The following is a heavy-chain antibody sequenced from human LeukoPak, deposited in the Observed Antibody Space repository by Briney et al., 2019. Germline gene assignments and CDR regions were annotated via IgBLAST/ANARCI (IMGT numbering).Heavy chain of an antibody. CDR1: GYSFTSYW. V-gene: IGHV5-51*01. CDR3: ATYDFWSGYYTPNFDY. CDR2: IYPGDSDT. J-gene: IGHJ4*02. D-gene: IGHD3-3*01. Sequence: GESPKISCKGSGYSFTSYWIGWVRQMPGKGLEWMGIIYPGDSDTRYSPSFQGQVTISADKSISTAYLQWSSLKASDTAMYYCATYDFWSGYYTPNFDYWGQGTLVTVSS.